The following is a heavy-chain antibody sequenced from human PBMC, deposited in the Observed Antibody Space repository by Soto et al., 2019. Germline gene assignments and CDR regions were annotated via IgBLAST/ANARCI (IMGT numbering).Heavy chain of an antibody. V-gene: IGHV1-69*13. Sequence: SVKVSCKASGGPFSSYAISWVRQAPVQVLELMGGIIPIFGTANYAQKFQGRVTITADESTSTAYMELSSLRSEDTAVYYCARAPLEMATKIYYYYGMDVWGQGTTVTGSS. J-gene: IGHJ6*02. CDR3: ARAPLEMATKIYYYYGMDV. CDR1: GGPFSSYA. CDR2: IIPIFGTA. D-gene: IGHD5-12*01.